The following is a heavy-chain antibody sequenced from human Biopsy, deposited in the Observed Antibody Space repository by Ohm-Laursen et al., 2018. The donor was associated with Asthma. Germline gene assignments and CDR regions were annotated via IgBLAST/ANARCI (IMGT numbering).Heavy chain of an antibody. V-gene: IGHV3-7*01. CDR2: IKHDGSEK. CDR3: ARTFHFWSPYHAEHYQL. CDR1: GFTFGDYC. D-gene: IGHD3-3*01. J-gene: IGHJ1*01. Sequence: GQTLSLTCAASGFTFGDYCMSWVRRVPGQGLEWVANIKHDGSEKNHVDSLKGRFTISRDNAKNLLFLQMNSLRAEDTAVYYCARTFHFWSPYHAEHYQLWGQGTLVTVSS.